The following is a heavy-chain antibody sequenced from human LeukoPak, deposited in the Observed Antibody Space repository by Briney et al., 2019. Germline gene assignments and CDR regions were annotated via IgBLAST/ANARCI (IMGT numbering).Heavy chain of an antibody. CDR3: TRSDWFDP. CDR1: GFSLSGYW. CDR2: IKNDGSAT. Sequence: GGSLRLSCAASGFSLSGYWMHWVRQAPGKGLVWVSRIKNDGSATMYADSVKGRFTVSRDNAKNTLYLQMNRLRVEDTGVYYCTRSDWFDPWGQGTLVTVSS. V-gene: IGHV3-74*03. J-gene: IGHJ5*02.